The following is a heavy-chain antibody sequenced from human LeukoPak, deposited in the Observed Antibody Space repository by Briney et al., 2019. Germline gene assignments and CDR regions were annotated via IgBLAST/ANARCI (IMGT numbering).Heavy chain of an antibody. CDR1: GYTFTGYY. V-gene: IGHV1-2*02. CDR2: SNPNSGGT. Sequence: ASVKVSCKASGYTFTGYYMHWVRQAPGQGLEWMGWSNPNSGGTNYAQKFQGRVTMTRDTSISTAYMELSRLRSDDTAVYYCARDWGLDYYDSSGSYPWGQGTLVTVSS. CDR3: ARDWGLDYYDSSGSYP. J-gene: IGHJ5*02. D-gene: IGHD3-22*01.